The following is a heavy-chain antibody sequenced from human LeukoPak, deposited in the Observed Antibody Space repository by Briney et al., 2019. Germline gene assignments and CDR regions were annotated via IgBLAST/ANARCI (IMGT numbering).Heavy chain of an antibody. J-gene: IGHJ3*02. V-gene: IGHV7-4-1*02. Sequence: ASVKVSCKASGYAFTSYSMNWVRQAPGQGLEWMGWINTNTGNPTYAQGFTGRFVFSLDTSVSTEYLQISSLKAEDTAVYYCARALTDYSQLPSDAFDIWGQGTMVTVSS. D-gene: IGHD1-1*01. CDR3: ARALTDYSQLPSDAFDI. CDR1: GYAFTSYS. CDR2: INTNTGNP.